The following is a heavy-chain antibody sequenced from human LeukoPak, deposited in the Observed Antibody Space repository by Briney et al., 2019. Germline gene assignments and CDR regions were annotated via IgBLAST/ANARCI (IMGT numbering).Heavy chain of an antibody. Sequence: GGSLRLSCAASGFTFSSYSMNWVRQAPGKGLEWVSSISSSSSYIYYADSVKGRFTISRDNAKNSLYLQMNSLRAEDTAVYYCAKDDYGGKGSYWGQGTLVTVSS. CDR2: ISSSSSYI. V-gene: IGHV3-21*04. D-gene: IGHD4-23*01. J-gene: IGHJ4*02. CDR1: GFTFSSYS. CDR3: AKDDYGGKGSY.